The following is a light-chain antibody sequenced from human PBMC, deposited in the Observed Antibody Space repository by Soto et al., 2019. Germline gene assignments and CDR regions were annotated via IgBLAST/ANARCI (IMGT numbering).Light chain of an antibody. CDR3: SSYAGTNTDYV. CDR1: SSDVGSYNY. V-gene: IGLV2-8*01. CDR2: EVS. Sequence: QSALTQPPSASGSPGQSVTISCTGTSSDVGSYNYVSWYQQHPGKVPKLMIYEVSKRPSGVPDRFSGSKSGNTASLTVSGLQAEDEADYYCSSYAGTNTDYVFGTGTKATVL. J-gene: IGLJ1*01.